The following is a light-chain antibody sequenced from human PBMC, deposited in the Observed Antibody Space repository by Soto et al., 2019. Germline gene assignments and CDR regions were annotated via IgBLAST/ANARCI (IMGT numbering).Light chain of an antibody. CDR2: TAS. CDR1: QSISGY. J-gene: IGKJ5*01. V-gene: IGKV1-39*01. Sequence: DIQITQSPSSLSASVGDRVTITCQASQSISGYLNWYQQKPGRAPKLLIYTASSLQSGVPSRFSGSGSGTDFTLTISSLQPEDFATYHCQQGYTTPITFGQGTRLEI. CDR3: QQGYTTPIT.